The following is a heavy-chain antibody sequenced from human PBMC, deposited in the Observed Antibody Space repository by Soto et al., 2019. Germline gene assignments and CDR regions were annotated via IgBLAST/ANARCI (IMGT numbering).Heavy chain of an antibody. CDR2: INPGGDVI. J-gene: IGHJ4*02. Sequence: GGSLRLSCAASGFNLRDYYMTWILQAPGKGLELLSYINPGGDVIKYVDSVKGRFTISRDNAKNSLYLQINSLRAEDTAVYHCASGRREGFGELSIFNYWGRGTRVTVPQ. V-gene: IGHV3-11*04. CDR3: ASGRREGFGELSIFNY. CDR1: GFNLRDYY. D-gene: IGHD3-10*01.